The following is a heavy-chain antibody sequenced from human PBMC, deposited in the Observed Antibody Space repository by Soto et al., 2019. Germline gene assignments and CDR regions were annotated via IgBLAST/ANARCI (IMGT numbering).Heavy chain of an antibody. CDR1: GFTFSSYA. Sequence: GGSLRLSCAASGFTFSSYAMSWVRQAPGKGLEWVSGISASGRATYYPDSAKGRFTISRDNSKNTMYLQMNNLRAEDTAVYYCADGGEWSFNFEYWGLGTLVTVSS. J-gene: IGHJ4*02. CDR3: ADGGEWSFNFEY. CDR2: ISASGRAT. V-gene: IGHV3-23*01. D-gene: IGHD3-16*02.